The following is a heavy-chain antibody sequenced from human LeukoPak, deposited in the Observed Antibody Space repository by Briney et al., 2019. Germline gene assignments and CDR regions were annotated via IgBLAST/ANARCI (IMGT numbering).Heavy chain of an antibody. V-gene: IGHV1-46*01. Sequence: ASVKVSCKASGYTSTSYYMHWVRQAPGQGLEWMGIINPSGGSTSYAQKFQGRVTMTRDTSTSTVYMELSSLRSEDTAVYYCARVGIAAPYYYYYGMDVWGQGTTVTVSS. CDR3: ARVGIAAPYYYYYGMDV. J-gene: IGHJ6*02. D-gene: IGHD6-6*01. CDR1: GYTSTSYY. CDR2: INPSGGST.